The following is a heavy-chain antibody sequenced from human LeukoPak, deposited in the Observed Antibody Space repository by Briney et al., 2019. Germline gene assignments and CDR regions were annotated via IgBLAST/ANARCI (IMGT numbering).Heavy chain of an antibody. CDR3: ARTPTYYFDNSGYYN. CDR1: GGSINNYY. J-gene: IGHJ4*02. D-gene: IGHD3-22*01. Sequence: SETLSLTCTVSGGSINNYYWSWIRQPAGKGLECIGLIYSSGSTSYNPSLKSRVTMSVDTSKKQLSLRLSSVTAADTAVYYCARTPTYYFDNSGYYNWGQGTLVTVSS. V-gene: IGHV4-4*07. CDR2: IYSSGST.